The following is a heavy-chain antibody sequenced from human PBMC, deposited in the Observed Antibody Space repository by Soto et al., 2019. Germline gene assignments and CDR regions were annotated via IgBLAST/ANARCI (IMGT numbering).Heavy chain of an antibody. D-gene: IGHD3-22*01. CDR2: ISYDGSNK. J-gene: IGHJ6*02. Sequence: QVQLVESGGGVVQPGRSLRLSCAASGFTFSSYAMHWVRQAPGKGLEWVAVISYDGSNKYYADSVKGRFTISRDNSKNTLYLQMNSLRADDTAVYYCARDREWLLLRYDYYGMGVWGQGTTVTVSS. CDR3: ARDREWLLLRYDYYGMGV. V-gene: IGHV3-30-3*01. CDR1: GFTFSSYA.